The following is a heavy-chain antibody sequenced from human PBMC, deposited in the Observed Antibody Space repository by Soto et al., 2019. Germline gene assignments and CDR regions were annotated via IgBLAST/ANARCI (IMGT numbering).Heavy chain of an antibody. CDR3: AKDNSGTYQWLDY. D-gene: IGHD1-26*01. CDR1: GFTLSNHS. V-gene: IGHV3-21*01. Sequence: GGLLRLSCAASGFTLSNHSMNWVSKAPGKGLEWVAIISSNGSNIYYADSVKGRFTISRDNSKNTLYLQMNSLRAEDTAVYYWAKDNSGTYQWLDYWGPGTLVTVSS. J-gene: IGHJ4*02. CDR2: ISSNGSNI.